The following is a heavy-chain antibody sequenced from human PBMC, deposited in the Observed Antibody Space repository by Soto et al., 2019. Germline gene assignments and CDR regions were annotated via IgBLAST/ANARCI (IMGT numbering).Heavy chain of an antibody. CDR2: INAGNGNT. CDR3: AREMPVRWLAFDY. D-gene: IGHD6-19*01. V-gene: IGHV1-3*01. J-gene: IGHJ4*02. Sequence: ASVKVSCKASGYTFTSYAVHWVRQAPGQRLEWMGWINAGNGNTKYSQKFQGRVTITRDTSASTAYMELSSLRSEDTAVYYCAREMPVRWLAFDYWGQGTLVTVSS. CDR1: GYTFTSYA.